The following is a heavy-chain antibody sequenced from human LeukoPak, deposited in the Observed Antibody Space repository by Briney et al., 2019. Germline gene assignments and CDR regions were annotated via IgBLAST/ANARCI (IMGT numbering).Heavy chain of an antibody. J-gene: IGHJ6*03. D-gene: IGHD6-13*01. V-gene: IGHV3-30*02. Sequence: PGGSLRLSCAASGFTFSSYGMHWVRQAPGKGLEWVAFIRYDGSNKYYADSVKGRFTVSRDNSKNTLYLQMNSLRAEDTAVYYCARALVQDYYYYYMDVWGKGTTVTISS. CDR2: IRYDGSNK. CDR3: ARALVQDYYYYYMDV. CDR1: GFTFSSYG.